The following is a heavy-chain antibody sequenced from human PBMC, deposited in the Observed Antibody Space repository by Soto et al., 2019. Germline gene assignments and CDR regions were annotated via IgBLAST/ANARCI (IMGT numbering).Heavy chain of an antibody. Sequence: QVQLVQSGAEVKKPGSSVKVSCKASGGTFSSYTISWVRQAPGQGLEWMGRIIPILGIANYAQKFQGRVTITADKSTSTAYMELSSLRSEDTAVYYCARLVVLTTSQDYWGQGTLVTVSS. J-gene: IGHJ4*02. D-gene: IGHD3-22*01. CDR3: ARLVVLTTSQDY. V-gene: IGHV1-69*02. CDR1: GGTFSSYT. CDR2: IIPILGIA.